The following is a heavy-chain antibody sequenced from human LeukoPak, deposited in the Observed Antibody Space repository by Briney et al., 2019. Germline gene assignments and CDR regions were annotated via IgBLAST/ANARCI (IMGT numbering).Heavy chain of an antibody. V-gene: IGHV4-39*07. CDR2: IYHSGST. D-gene: IGHD6-19*01. Sequence: SETLSLTCTVSGGSISSSSYYWGWIRQPPGKGLEWIGEIYHSGSTNYNPSLKSRVTISVDKSKNQFSLKLSSVTAADTAVYYCARDHRVWQWLLGWFDPWGQGTLVTVSS. J-gene: IGHJ5*02. CDR1: GGSISSSSYY. CDR3: ARDHRVWQWLLGWFDP.